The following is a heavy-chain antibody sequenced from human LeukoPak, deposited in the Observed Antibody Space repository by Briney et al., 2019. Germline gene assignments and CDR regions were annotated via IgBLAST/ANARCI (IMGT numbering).Heavy chain of an antibody. V-gene: IGHV4-38-2*02. CDR3: ARDVGYCSSTSCYHPGYNWFDP. CDR2: IYHSGST. J-gene: IGHJ5*02. Sequence: PSETLSLTCTVSGYSISSGYYWGWIRQPPGKGLEWIGSIYHSGSTYHNPSPKSRVTISVDTSKNQFSLKLSSVTAADTDVYYCARDVGYCSSTSCYHPGYNWFDPWGQGTLVTVSS. CDR1: GYSISSGYY. D-gene: IGHD2-2*03.